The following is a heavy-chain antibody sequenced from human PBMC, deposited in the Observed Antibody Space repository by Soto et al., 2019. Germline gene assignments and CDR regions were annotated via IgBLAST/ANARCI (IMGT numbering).Heavy chain of an antibody. V-gene: IGHV1-69*01. Sequence: SVKGSCKGAGDSFSSYAISWGRQAPGQGLEWMGGVIPIFGTANYAQKFQGRVTITADESTSTAYMELSSLRSEDTAVYYCARISKSGGYWGQGTLVTVSS. CDR3: ARISKSGGY. CDR2: VIPIFGTA. J-gene: IGHJ4*02. CDR1: GDSFSSYA.